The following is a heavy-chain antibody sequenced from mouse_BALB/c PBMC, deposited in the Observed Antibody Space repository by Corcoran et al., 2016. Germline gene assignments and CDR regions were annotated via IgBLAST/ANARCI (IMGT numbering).Heavy chain of an antibody. D-gene: IGHD2-10*02. J-gene: IGHJ2*01. V-gene: IGHV14-3*02. CDR3: ARLRSICFDY. CDR2: IDPANGNT. Sequence: EVQLQQSGAELVKPGASVKLSCTASGFNIKDTYMHWVRQRPEQGLEGIGRIDPANGNTKYDPKFQGKATITADTSSNTAYLQLSSLTSEDTVVYYCARLRSICFDYWGQGTTLTVAS. CDR1: GFNIKDTY.